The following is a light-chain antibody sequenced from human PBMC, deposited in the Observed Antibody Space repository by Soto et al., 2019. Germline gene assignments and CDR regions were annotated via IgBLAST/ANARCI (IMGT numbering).Light chain of an antibody. CDR2: DTS. Sequence: DVQMTQSPSAMSASVGDRVTITCRASQDISRFVAWFQQKPGKAPERLIYDTSSLQPGVPSRFSGSGSGTEFTLAISGLQPEDFATHYCLQHNSYPYTFGQGTKLEIK. CDR3: LQHNSYPYT. V-gene: IGKV1-17*03. CDR1: QDISRF. J-gene: IGKJ2*01.